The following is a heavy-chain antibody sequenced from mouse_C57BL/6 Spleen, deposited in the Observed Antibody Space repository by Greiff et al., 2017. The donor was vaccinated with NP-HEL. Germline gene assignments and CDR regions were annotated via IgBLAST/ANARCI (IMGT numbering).Heavy chain of an antibody. CDR1: GYTFTDYY. V-gene: IGHV1-76*01. CDR3: ARTFITTVEGAMDY. CDR2: IYPGSGNT. D-gene: IGHD1-1*01. J-gene: IGHJ4*01. Sequence: VQVVESGAELVRPGASVKLSCKASGYTFTDYYINWVKQRPGQGLEWIARIYPGSGNTYYNEKFKGKATLTAEKSSSTAYMQLSSLTSEDSAVYFCARTFITTVEGAMDYWGQGTSVTVSS.